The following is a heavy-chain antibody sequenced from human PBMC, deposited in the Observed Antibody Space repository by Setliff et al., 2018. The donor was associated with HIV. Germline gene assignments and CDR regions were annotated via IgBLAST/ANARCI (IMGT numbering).Heavy chain of an antibody. V-gene: IGHV3-21*01. J-gene: IGHJ6*03. CDR1: GFTFTTST. CDR3: ARDFLGDGYMDV. Sequence: GGSLRLSCAVSGFTFTTSTMNWVRQAPGKGLEWVASISTSGSYIYHADSVKGRFTISRDNAKNSLYLQMSSLRAEDTAVYYCARDFLGDGYMDVWGKGTTVTVSS. D-gene: IGHD3-16*01. CDR2: ISTSGSYI.